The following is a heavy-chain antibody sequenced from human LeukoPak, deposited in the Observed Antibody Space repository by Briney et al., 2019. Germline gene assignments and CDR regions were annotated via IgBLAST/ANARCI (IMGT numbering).Heavy chain of an antibody. CDR2: IYYSGGT. CDR1: GGSIDSYY. CDR3: ARRAAAVGTYYMDV. J-gene: IGHJ6*03. V-gene: IGHV4-59*01. Sequence: SETLSLTCTVSGGSIDSYYWNWIRQPPGKGLEWNGYIYYSGGTNYNPSLKSRVTIAVDTSKNQFSLKLSSVTAADTAVYYCARRAAAVGTYYMDVWGKGTTVTASS. D-gene: IGHD6-13*01.